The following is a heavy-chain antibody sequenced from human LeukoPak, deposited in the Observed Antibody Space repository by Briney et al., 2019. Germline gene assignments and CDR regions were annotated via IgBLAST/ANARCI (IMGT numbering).Heavy chain of an antibody. D-gene: IGHD5-12*01. J-gene: IGHJ6*03. V-gene: IGHV3-66*01. CDR3: ARAYNGYDFRDSLGYYYYMYV. Sequence: GGSLRLSCAASGFTVSSNYMSWVRQAPGKGLEWVSVIYSGGSTYYADSVKGRFTISRDISRDTLYLQMNNPRAEDTAVYYCARAYNGYDFRDSLGYYYYMYVWGKGTTVTISS. CDR1: GFTVSSNY. CDR2: IYSGGST.